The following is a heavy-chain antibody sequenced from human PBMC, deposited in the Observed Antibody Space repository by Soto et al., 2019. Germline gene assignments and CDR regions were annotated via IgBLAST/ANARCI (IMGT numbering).Heavy chain of an antibody. CDR3: AREGPAPYYYYGMDV. Sequence: QVQLVQSGGEVKKPGASVKVSCKTSGYSFTTYGISWVRQAPGQGLEWMGWISAYNGNTNYAQKLQGRVTMTTDTSTSTAYMELRSRRSDDTDVYYCAREGPAPYYYYGMDVWGEGGTVTVSS. CDR2: ISAYNGNT. CDR1: GYSFTTYG. J-gene: IGHJ6*04. V-gene: IGHV1-18*01.